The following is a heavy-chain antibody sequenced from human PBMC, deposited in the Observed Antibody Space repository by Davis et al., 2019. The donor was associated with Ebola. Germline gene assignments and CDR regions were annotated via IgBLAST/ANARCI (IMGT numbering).Heavy chain of an antibody. Sequence: ESLKISCAASGFTFSDYYVSWIRQPPGKGLEYIAYISYSGRTRYNSSLKSRVTISLDTSRNQFSLKVTSVTAADTATYYCARSKRCSGYSCQLEPFDYWGQGTLVTISS. CDR1: GFTFSDYY. V-gene: IGHV4-59*01. CDR3: ARSKRCSGYSCQLEPFDY. CDR2: ISYSGRT. D-gene: IGHD3-22*01. J-gene: IGHJ4*02.